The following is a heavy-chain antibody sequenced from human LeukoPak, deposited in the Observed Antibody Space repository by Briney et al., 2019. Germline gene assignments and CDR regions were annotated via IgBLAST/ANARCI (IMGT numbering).Heavy chain of an antibody. Sequence: PGGSLRLSCAASGFTFSSYGMHWARQAPGKGLEWVAVIWYDGSNKYYADSVKGRFTISRDNSKNTLYLQMNSLRAEDTAVYYCAKGPHYYDSSGYYSDYWGQGTLVTVSS. CDR2: IWYDGSNK. J-gene: IGHJ4*02. CDR1: GFTFSSYG. D-gene: IGHD3-22*01. CDR3: AKGPHYYDSSGYYSDY. V-gene: IGHV3-33*06.